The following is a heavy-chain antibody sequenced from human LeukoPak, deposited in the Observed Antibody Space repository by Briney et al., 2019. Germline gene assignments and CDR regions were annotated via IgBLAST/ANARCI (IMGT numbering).Heavy chain of an antibody. CDR3: ARGAGGRHLVLVY. CDR1: GEPFSGYY. D-gene: IGHD6-13*01. Sequence: PSETLSLTCAVYGEPFSGYYWTWIRQPPGKGLEWIGEINHSGGTDYNPSLKSRVTIWVDTSKNQFSLKLTSVTAADTAFYYCARGAGGRHLVLVYWGQGTLVTVSP. J-gene: IGHJ4*02. V-gene: IGHV4-34*01. CDR2: INHSGGT.